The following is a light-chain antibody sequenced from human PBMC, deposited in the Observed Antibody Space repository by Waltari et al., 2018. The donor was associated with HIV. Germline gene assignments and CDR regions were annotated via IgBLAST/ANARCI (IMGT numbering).Light chain of an antibody. J-gene: IGKJ5*01. CDR2: GAS. CDR1: QSVSSSF. V-gene: IGKV3-20*01. CDR3: QQYGSSPIT. Sequence: EIVLTQSPGTLSLSPGERATLPCRASQSVSSSFLAGDQQKPGQAPRLLIYGASSRATGIPARFSGSGSGTDFSLTISRLEPEDFAVYSCQQYGSSPITFGQGTRLE.